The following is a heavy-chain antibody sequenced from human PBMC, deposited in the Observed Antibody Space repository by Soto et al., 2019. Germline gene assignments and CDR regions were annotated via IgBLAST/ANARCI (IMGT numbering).Heavy chain of an antibody. Sequence: PSETLSLTCTVSGGSISSGSYYWGWIRQPPGKGLEWIGTIYYSGSTYYHPSLRSRVTMTRDTSISTAYMELSRLRSDDTAVYYCARNGYSSYSTYYYYYMDVWGKGTTVTVSS. CDR3: ARNGYSSYSTYYYYYMDV. CDR1: GGSISSGSYY. J-gene: IGHJ6*03. D-gene: IGHD6-19*01. V-gene: IGHV4-39*01. CDR2: IYYSGST.